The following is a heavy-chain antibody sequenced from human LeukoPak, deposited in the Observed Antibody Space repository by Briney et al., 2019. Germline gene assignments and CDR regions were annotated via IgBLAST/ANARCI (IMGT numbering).Heavy chain of an antibody. J-gene: IGHJ4*02. D-gene: IGHD6-19*01. Sequence: GGSLRLSCAASGFTFSSYRMSWVRQGPGKGLEWVANIKTDGSDKSYVDSVKGRFTISRDKAKNSLYLQMNSLRAEDTSVYYCVRDWPGADSMGGDYWGQGTLVTVSS. CDR2: IKTDGSDK. CDR3: VRDWPGADSMGGDY. CDR1: GFTFSSYR. V-gene: IGHV3-7*04.